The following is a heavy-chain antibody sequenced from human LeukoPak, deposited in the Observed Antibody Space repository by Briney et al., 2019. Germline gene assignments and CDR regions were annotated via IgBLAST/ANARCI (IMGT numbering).Heavy chain of an antibody. Sequence: GGSLRLSCAASVFTFHSYAMHWVRQAPGTGQEWVSGISWISGTIDYADSVRGRFTISRDNANKALYLQMNSLTPEDSAIYYCGKARDEGLYSSSFFDFWGRGTQVTVSS. J-gene: IGHJ2*01. D-gene: IGHD6-19*01. CDR3: GKARDEGLYSSSFFDF. V-gene: IGHV3-9*01. CDR1: VFTFHSYA. CDR2: ISWISGTI.